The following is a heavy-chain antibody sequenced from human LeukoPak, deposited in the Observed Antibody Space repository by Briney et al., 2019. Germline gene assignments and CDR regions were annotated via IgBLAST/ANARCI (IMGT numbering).Heavy chain of an antibody. J-gene: IGHJ6*03. CDR3: ARGDRGYCSGGSCYSTTYYYYYYYMDV. CDR1: GYTFTGYY. D-gene: IGHD2-15*01. CDR2: INPNSGGT. V-gene: IGHV1-2*02. Sequence: GASVKVSCKASGYTFTGYYMHWVRQAPGQGLEWMGWINPNSGGTNYAQKFQGRVTMTRDTSISTAYMELSRLRSDDTAVYYCARGDRGYCSGGSCYSTTYYYYYYYMDVWGKGTTVTVSS.